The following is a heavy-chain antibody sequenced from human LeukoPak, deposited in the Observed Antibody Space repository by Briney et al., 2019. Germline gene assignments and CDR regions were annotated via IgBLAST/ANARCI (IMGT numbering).Heavy chain of an antibody. J-gene: IGHJ4*02. CDR3: ATQLDTFAY. Sequence: SETPSLTCAVSGGSIVSSSYYWGWIRQPPGKGLEWIGSIFYSGGTYSNPSLKSRVTLSVDTSKNQFSLKLNSVTAADTAVYYCATQLDTFAYWGQGTLLTVSS. D-gene: IGHD5-18*01. CDR1: GGSIVSSSYY. V-gene: IGHV4-39*01. CDR2: IFYSGGT.